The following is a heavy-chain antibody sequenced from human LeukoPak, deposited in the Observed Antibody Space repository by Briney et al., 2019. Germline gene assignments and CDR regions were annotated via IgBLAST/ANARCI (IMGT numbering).Heavy chain of an antibody. J-gene: IGHJ3*02. V-gene: IGHV5-51*01. D-gene: IGHD2-2*01. CDR1: GYNFTSYW. CDR2: IYPGDSDT. CDR3: ARMMPPLDAFDI. Sequence: GESLKISCKGSGYNFTSYWIDWVRQMPGKGLEWMGIIYPGDSDTRYSPSFQGQVTISADKSISTAYLQWSSLKASDTAMYCCARMMPPLDAFDIWGQGTMVTVSS.